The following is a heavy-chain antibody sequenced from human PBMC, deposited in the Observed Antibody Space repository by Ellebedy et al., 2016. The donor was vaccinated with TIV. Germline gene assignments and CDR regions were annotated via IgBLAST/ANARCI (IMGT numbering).Heavy chain of an antibody. CDR3: ARGLGEITFGGGFSFDY. CDR1: GYTFTSYY. CDR2: INPSGGST. J-gene: IGHJ4*02. Sequence: ASVKVSCKASGYTFTSYYMHWVRQAPGQGLEWMGIINPSGGSTRYAQKFQGRVTMTRDTSTSTVYMELSSLRSEDTAVYYCARGLGEITFGGGFSFDYWGQGTLVTVSS. V-gene: IGHV1-46*01. D-gene: IGHD3-16*01.